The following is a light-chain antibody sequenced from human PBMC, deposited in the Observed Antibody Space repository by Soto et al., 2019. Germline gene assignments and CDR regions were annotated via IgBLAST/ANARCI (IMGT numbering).Light chain of an antibody. Sequence: EIVTTQSPATLSVSPGERATLSCRATQGIGTNLAWYQQRPGQAPRLLIYGASTRATGIPARFSGSASGTEFTLTITSLQSEDFAVYYCQQYNYWPITFGQGTRLEIK. CDR1: QGIGTN. J-gene: IGKJ5*01. V-gene: IGKV3D-15*01. CDR2: GAS. CDR3: QQYNYWPIT.